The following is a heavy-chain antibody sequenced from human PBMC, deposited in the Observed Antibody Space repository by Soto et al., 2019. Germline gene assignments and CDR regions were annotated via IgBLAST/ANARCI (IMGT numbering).Heavy chain of an antibody. CDR1: GYIFSTNY. D-gene: IGHD3-10*01. Sequence: ASVKVSCKASGYIFSTNYIHWVRQAPGQGLEWLGWINPHSGATNYAQKFLGRVTMSADTSASTAYMDLARLKSEDTAVYYCVSAHALGFSNWFDPWGRGTLVTVSS. J-gene: IGHJ5*02. V-gene: IGHV1-2*02. CDR3: VSAHALGFSNWFDP. CDR2: INPHSGAT.